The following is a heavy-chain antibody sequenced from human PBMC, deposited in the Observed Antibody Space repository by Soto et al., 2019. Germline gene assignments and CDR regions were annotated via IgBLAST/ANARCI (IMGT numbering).Heavy chain of an antibody. D-gene: IGHD3-22*01. CDR2: ISGSGGST. Sequence: GGSLRLSCAASGFTFSSYAMSWVRQAPGKGLEWVSAISGSGGSTYYADSVKGRFTISRDNSKNTLYLQMNSLRAEDTAVYYCAKDPSAYDSSGYYYGQNYWGQGTLVTVSS. J-gene: IGHJ4*02. CDR3: AKDPSAYDSSGYYYGQNY. V-gene: IGHV3-23*01. CDR1: GFTFSSYA.